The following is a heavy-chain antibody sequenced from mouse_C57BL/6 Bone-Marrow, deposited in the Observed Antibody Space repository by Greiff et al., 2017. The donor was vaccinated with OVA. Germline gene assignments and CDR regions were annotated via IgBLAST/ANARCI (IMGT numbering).Heavy chain of an antibody. CDR3: TRSGAYYYGMCFGYFDV. D-gene: IGHD1-1*01. Sequence: LEWIGAIYPGNSDTSYNQKFKGKAELTAVTSASTAYTELSSLTNEDSAVYYCTRSGAYYYGMCFGYFDVWGTGTTVTVSS. V-gene: IGHV1-5*01. J-gene: IGHJ1*03. CDR2: IYPGNSDT.